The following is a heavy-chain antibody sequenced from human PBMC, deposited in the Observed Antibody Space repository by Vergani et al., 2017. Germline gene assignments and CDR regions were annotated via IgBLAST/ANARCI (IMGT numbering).Heavy chain of an antibody. Sequence: QVQLVESGGGVVQPGRSLRLSCAASGFTFSSYGMHWVRPAPGKGLEWVEVISYYGRNIYYADTVKGRFTISRDNSKNTLYLQMNSLRAEDTAVYYCAKGSDFDIWGQGTMVTVSS. J-gene: IGHJ3*02. CDR2: ISYYGRNI. V-gene: IGHV3-30*18. CDR3: AKGSDFDI. CDR1: GFTFSSYG.